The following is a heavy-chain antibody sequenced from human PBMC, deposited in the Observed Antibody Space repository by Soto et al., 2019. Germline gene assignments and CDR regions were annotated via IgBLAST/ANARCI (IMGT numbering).Heavy chain of an antibody. D-gene: IGHD6-19*01. CDR3: AKYSSGWYYFDY. CDR2: IIPIFGTA. Sequence: QVQLVQSGAEVKKPGSSVKVSCKASGGTFSSYAISWVRQAPGQGLEWMGGIIPIFGTANYAQKFQGRITITADKSTSTAYMELSSLRSEDRAVYYCAKYSSGWYYFDYWGQGTLVTVSS. J-gene: IGHJ4*02. CDR1: GGTFSSYA. V-gene: IGHV1-69*06.